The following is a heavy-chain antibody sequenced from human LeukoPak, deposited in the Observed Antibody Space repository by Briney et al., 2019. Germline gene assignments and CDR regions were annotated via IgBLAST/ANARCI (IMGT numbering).Heavy chain of an antibody. V-gene: IGHV4-39*01. CDR2: IYYSGST. D-gene: IGHD5-12*01. J-gene: IGHJ5*02. CDR3: ARKYSGYDYH. CDR1: GGSISSSSYY. Sequence: SETLSLTCTVSGGSISSSSYYWGWIRQPPGKGLEWIGSIYYSGSTYYNPSLKSRVTTSVDTSKNQFSLKLSSVTAADTAVYYCARKYSGYDYHWGQGTLVTVSS.